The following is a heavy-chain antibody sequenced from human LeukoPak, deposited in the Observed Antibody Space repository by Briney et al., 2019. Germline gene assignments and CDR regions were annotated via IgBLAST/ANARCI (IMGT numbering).Heavy chain of an antibody. J-gene: IGHJ4*02. Sequence: ASVKVSCKASGYIFSTYGISWVRQAPGQGLEWMGWISAYNGDTSYAQKFQVRVTMTTDTSTTTAYMELRSLRSDDTAVYYCARDGAYHDSSGSYYGVGDDFWGQGTLVTVSS. CDR3: ARDGAYHDSSGSYYGVGDDF. CDR1: GYIFSTYG. CDR2: ISAYNGDT. V-gene: IGHV1-18*01. D-gene: IGHD3-22*01.